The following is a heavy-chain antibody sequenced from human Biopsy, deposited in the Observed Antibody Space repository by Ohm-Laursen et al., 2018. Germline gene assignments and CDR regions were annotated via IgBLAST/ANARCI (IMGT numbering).Heavy chain of an antibody. CDR3: ARDSGILNCGNFKYYHYYGMDV. D-gene: IGHD4-23*01. V-gene: IGHV4-59*02. J-gene: IGHJ6*02. CDR1: GDSVTKYY. Sequence: GTLSLTCTVSGDSVTKYYWSWIRQPPGQGLEWIGHIYYSVMTNYNPSLQSRVSISVHTSRNQVSLTLSSVTAADTAVYYCARDSGILNCGNFKYYHYYGMDVWGQGTKVTVSS. CDR2: IYYSVMT.